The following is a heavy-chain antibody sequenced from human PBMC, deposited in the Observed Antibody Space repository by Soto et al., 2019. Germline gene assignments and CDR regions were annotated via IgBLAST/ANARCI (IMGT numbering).Heavy chain of an antibody. CDR1: GYTFTSYA. J-gene: IGHJ3*02. CDR3: ATEAYGGWREGSAFDI. V-gene: IGHV1-3*01. Sequence: QVQLVQSGAEVKKPGASVKVSCKASGYTFTSYAMHWVRQAPGQRLEWMGWINAGNGNTKYSQKFEGRGTITRVTSASTAYMELSRLRSEDTAVYYCATEAYGGWREGSAFDICGQVTMVTVAS. D-gene: IGHD4-17*01. CDR2: INAGNGNT.